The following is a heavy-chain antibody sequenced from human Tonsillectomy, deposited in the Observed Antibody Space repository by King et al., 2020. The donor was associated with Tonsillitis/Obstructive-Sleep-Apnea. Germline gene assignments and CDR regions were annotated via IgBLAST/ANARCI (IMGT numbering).Heavy chain of an antibody. CDR1: GFTFSRNG. J-gene: IGHJ4*02. V-gene: IGHV3-30*18. CDR3: AKDRSSSWSLDY. CDR2: ISYDGSNK. D-gene: IGHD6-13*01. Sequence: VQLVESGGGVVQPGRSLRLSCAASGFTFSRNGMHWVRQAPGKGLEWVAVISYDGSNKYYADSVKGRFTISRDNSKNTLYLQMNSLRTEDTAVYYCAKDRSSSWSLDYWGQGTLVTVSS.